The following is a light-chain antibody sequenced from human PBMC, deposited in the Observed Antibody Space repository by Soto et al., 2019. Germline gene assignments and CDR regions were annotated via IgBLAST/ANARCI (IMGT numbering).Light chain of an antibody. Sequence: EIVLSQSPGTLSMSPGERATLSCRASQSVSSSYLAWYQQKPGQAPRLLIYGASSRATGIPDRFSGSGSGTDFTLTISSLQSEDSAIYYCQQYGDWPLTFGGGTKVDIK. V-gene: IGKV3-20*01. CDR3: QQYGDWPLT. CDR2: GAS. J-gene: IGKJ4*01. CDR1: QSVSSSY.